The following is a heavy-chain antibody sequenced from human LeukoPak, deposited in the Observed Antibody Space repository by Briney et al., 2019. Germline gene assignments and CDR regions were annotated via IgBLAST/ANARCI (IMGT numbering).Heavy chain of an antibody. CDR1: GFTFSSYG. D-gene: IGHD2-2*01. CDR3: ASQGDCSSTSCYPYFQH. J-gene: IGHJ1*01. Sequence: GGSLRLSCAASGFTFSSYGMHWVRQAPGKGLEWVAVISYDGSNRYYAGSVKGRFTISRDNSKNTLYLQMNSLRAEDTAVYYCASQGDCSSTSCYPYFQHWGQGTLVTVSS. V-gene: IGHV3-30*03. CDR2: ISYDGSNR.